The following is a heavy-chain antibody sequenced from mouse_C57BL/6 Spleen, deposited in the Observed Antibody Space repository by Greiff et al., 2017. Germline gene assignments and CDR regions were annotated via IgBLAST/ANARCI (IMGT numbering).Heavy chain of an antibody. D-gene: IGHD2-3*01. V-gene: IGHV1-26*01. CDR3: ASGDGYYGAMDY. Sequence: VQLQQSGPELVKPGASVKISCKASGYTFTDYYMNWVKQSHGKSLEWIGDINPNNGGTSYNQKFKGKATLTVDKSSSTAYMELRSLTSEDSAVYYCASGDGYYGAMDYWGQGTSVTVSS. J-gene: IGHJ4*01. CDR1: GYTFTDYY. CDR2: INPNNGGT.